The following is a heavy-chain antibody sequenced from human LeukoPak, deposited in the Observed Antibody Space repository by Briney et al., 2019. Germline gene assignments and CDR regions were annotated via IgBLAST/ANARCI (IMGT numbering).Heavy chain of an antibody. V-gene: IGHV1-69*13. Sequence: SVKVSCEASGSTFNRYAISWVRQAPGQGLEWMGGIIPIIGTVNYAQKFQGRVTITADESTSTAYMELSSLRSEDTAVYYCARQITMIEEGAFDIWGQGTMVTVSS. CDR3: ARQITMIEEGAFDI. J-gene: IGHJ3*02. D-gene: IGHD3-22*01. CDR2: IIPIIGTV. CDR1: GSTFNRYA.